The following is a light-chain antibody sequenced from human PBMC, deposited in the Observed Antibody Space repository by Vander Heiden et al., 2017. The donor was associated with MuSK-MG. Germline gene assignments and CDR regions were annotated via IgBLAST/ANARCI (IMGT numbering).Light chain of an antibody. Sequence: PVERATSSCRASHRVSSYLAWYQQKSGQAPRLLIYDASNRVTSSPARFSGSGSGTDFTLTISSLEPEDFAVYYCQQRSNWPPGLTFGGGTKVDIK. J-gene: IGKJ4*01. V-gene: IGKV3-11*01. CDR3: QQRSNWPPGLT. CDR1: HRVSSY. CDR2: DAS.